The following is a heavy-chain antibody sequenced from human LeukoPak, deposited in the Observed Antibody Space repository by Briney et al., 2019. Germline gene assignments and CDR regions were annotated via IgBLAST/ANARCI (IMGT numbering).Heavy chain of an antibody. J-gene: IGHJ3*02. D-gene: IGHD6-19*01. Sequence: GGSLRLSCTASGFTFGDYAMSWFRQAPGKGLEWVGFIRSKAYGGTTEYAASVKGRFTISRDDSKSIAYLQMNSLETEDTAVYYCTRERIAVAAPHDAFDIWGQGTMVTVSS. CDR3: TRERIAVAAPHDAFDI. CDR2: IRSKAYGGTT. CDR1: GFTFGDYA. V-gene: IGHV3-49*03.